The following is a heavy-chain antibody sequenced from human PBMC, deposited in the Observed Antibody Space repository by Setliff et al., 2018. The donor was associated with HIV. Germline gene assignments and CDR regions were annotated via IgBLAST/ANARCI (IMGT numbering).Heavy chain of an antibody. CDR1: GYTHTELS. CDR3: ATIRAYYYDSSGQEYFQH. Sequence: ASVKVSCKVSGYTHTELSIHWVRQAPGKGLEWMGGFDPEDGEVVYAQKFEGRVTMTEDTSTDTAYMELSSLRSEDTAMYYCATIRAYYYDSSGQEYFQHWGHGTLVTVSS. V-gene: IGHV1-24*01. D-gene: IGHD3-22*01. CDR2: FDPEDGEV. J-gene: IGHJ1*01.